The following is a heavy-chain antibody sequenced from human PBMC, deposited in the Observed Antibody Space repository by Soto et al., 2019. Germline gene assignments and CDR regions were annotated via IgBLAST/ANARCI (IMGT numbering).Heavy chain of an antibody. CDR2: IRSKAYGGTT. CDR1: GFTFGDYA. V-gene: IGHV3-49*03. Sequence: GGSLRLSCTASGFTFGDYAMSWFRQAPGKGLEWVGFIRSKAYGGTTEYAASVKGRLTISRDDSKSIAYLQMNSLKTEDTAVYYCTSRDYGGRYDYWGQGTLVTVSS. CDR3: TSRDYGGRYDY. D-gene: IGHD4-17*01. J-gene: IGHJ4*02.